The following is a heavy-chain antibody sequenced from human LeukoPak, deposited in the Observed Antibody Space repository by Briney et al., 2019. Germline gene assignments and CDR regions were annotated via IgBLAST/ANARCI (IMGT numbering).Heavy chain of an antibody. CDR3: ARGRGLRAVNNWFDP. Sequence: SQTLSLTCAVYGGSFSGYYWTWIRQPPGKGLEWSGEVNHSGSTNYNPSLKSRVTISVDTSKNQFSLELTSVTAADTAVYFCARGRGLRAVNNWFDPWGQGTLVTVSS. V-gene: IGHV4-34*01. CDR2: VNHSGST. D-gene: IGHD3-10*01. CDR1: GGSFSGYY. J-gene: IGHJ5*02.